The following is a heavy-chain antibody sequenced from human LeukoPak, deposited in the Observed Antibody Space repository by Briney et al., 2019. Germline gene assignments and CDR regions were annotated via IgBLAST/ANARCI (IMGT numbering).Heavy chain of an antibody. V-gene: IGHV4-59*01. CDR3: ARSVAARHVFLDY. CDR1: GGSISSYY. CDR2: IYYSGST. D-gene: IGHD6-6*01. Sequence: PSETLSLTCTVSGGSISSYYWSWIRQPPGKGLEWIGYIYYSGSTNYNPSLKSRVTISVDTSKNQFSLKLSSVTAADTAVYYCARSVAARHVFLDYWGQGTLVTVSS. J-gene: IGHJ4*02.